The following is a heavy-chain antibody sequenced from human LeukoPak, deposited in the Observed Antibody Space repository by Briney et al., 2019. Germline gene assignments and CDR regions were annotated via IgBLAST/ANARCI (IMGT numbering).Heavy chain of an antibody. V-gene: IGHV3-7*01. J-gene: IGHJ4*02. CDR3: AREWQGGIAAAGTRIEGDY. CDR1: GFSVSGYW. D-gene: IGHD6-13*01. Sequence: PGGSLRLSCAVSGFSVSGYWMTWVRQAPGKGLEWVANIKQDGSEKNYVDFVKGRFTISRDNAENSLFLQMNSLRVEDTAVYYCAREWQGGIAAAGTRIEGDYWGQGTLVAVSS. CDR2: IKQDGSEK.